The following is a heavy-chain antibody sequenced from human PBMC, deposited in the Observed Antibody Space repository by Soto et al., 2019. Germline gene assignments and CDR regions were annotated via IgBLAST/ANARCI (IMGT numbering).Heavy chain of an antibody. J-gene: IGHJ4*02. V-gene: IGHV4-39*01. CDR1: GGSISRSSYY. CDR3: ARHDYGGFGL. Sequence: PSETLSLTCTVSGGSISRSSYYWGWIRQRPGKGLEWIGSIYYSGSTFYNPSLKSRVTISVDTSKNQFSLKLSSVTAADTAVYYCARHDYGGFGLWGQGTLVTVSS. D-gene: IGHD4-17*01. CDR2: IYYSGST.